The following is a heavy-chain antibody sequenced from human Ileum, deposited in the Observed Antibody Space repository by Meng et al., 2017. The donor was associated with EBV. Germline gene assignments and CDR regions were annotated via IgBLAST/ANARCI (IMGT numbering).Heavy chain of an antibody. J-gene: IGHJ4*02. V-gene: IGHV4-34*12. Sequence: QVHLQQWGAGLLRPPETLSLTCAANGGSLRGAYWNWIRQPPGKGLEWIGEIIHGGSPSYNPSLKSRVTISIDTSKNQLSLMLSSVTAADTAVYYCARRPTGIDYWGQGTLVTVSS. D-gene: IGHD2-8*02. CDR2: IIHGGSP. CDR1: GGSLRGAY. CDR3: ARRPTGIDY.